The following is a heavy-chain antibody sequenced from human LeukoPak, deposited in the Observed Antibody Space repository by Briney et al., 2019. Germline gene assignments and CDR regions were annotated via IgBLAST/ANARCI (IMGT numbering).Heavy chain of an antibody. CDR1: GGSISSYY. J-gene: IGHJ6*02. V-gene: IGHV4-59*08. CDR2: IYYSGST. Sequence: SETLSLTCTVSGGSISSYYWSWIRQPAGKGLEWIGYIYYSGSTNYNPSLKSRVTISVDTSKNQFSLKLSSVTAADTAVYYCARQRPYYYGMDVWGQGTTVTVSS. CDR3: ARQRPYYYGMDV.